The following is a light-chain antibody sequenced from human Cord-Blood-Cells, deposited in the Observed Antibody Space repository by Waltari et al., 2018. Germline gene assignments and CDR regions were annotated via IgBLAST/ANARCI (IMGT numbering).Light chain of an antibody. V-gene: IGLV2-14*01. CDR3: SSYTSSSTLV. J-gene: IGLJ3*02. CDR1: SSDVGGYNY. CDR2: DVS. Sequence: QSALTQPASVSGSPGQSITISCTGTSSDVGGYNYVSWYQQHPGKAPKLMIYDVSNRPSGLSNRFSGSQSGNTASLTISGLQAEDEADYYCSSYTSSSTLVFGGGTKPTVL.